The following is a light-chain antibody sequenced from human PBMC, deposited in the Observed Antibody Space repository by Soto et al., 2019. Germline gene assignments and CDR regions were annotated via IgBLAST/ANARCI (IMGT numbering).Light chain of an antibody. V-gene: IGLV1-40*01. CDR3: QSSDSSLSGYWV. Sequence: QSVLTQPPSVSGAPGQRVTISCTGSSSNIGAGYDVHWYQQLPGTAPKLLIYDNDNRPSGVPDRFSGSKSGTSASLAITGLQAEDEADYYCQSSDSSLSGYWVFGGGTKLTVL. J-gene: IGLJ3*02. CDR2: DND. CDR1: SSNIGAGYD.